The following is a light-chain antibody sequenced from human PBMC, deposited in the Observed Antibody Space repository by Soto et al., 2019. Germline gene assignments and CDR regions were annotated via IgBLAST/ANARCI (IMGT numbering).Light chain of an antibody. V-gene: IGKV1-5*01. J-gene: IGKJ1*01. CDR1: RSIGDW. Sequence: DIQMTQYPSTLAASVGERVTITGRASRSIGDWVAWFQQNPGKAHQLLIDDASTLESGVPSRFSGSKTGTEFTLTISSLQPDDFATYYCQQYSSYLVTFGQGTKVDIK. CDR3: QQYSSYLVT. CDR2: DAS.